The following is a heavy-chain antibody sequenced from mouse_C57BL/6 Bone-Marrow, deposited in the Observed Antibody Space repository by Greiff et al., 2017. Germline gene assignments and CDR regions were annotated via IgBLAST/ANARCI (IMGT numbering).Heavy chain of an antibody. D-gene: IGHD2-5*01. CDR3: AREGSNYDYYAMDY. V-gene: IGHV5-16*01. CDR2: INYDGSST. CDR1: GFTFSDYY. J-gene: IGHJ4*01. Sequence: EVHLVESEGGLVQPGSSMKLSCTASGFTFSDYYMAWVRQVPEKGLEWVANINYDGSSTYYLDSLKSRFIISRDNAKNILYLQMSSLKSEDTATYYCAREGSNYDYYAMDYWGQGTSVTVSS.